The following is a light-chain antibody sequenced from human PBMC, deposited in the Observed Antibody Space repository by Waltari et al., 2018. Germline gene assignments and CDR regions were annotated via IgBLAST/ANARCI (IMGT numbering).Light chain of an antibody. CDR2: GAS. CDR1: QSVSSSY. CDR3: QQYGSSPRLT. Sequence: EIVLTQSPGTLSLSPGERATLSCRARQSVSSSYLAWYQQKLGQAPRLLIYGASSRATGIPDRFSGSGSGTDFTLTISRLEPEDFAVYYCQQYGSSPRLTFGGGTKVEIK. V-gene: IGKV3-20*01. J-gene: IGKJ4*01.